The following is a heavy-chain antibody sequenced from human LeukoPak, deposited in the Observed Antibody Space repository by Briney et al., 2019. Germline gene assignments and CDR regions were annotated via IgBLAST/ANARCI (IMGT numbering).Heavy chain of an antibody. CDR1: GYTFTSYY. CDR2: IIPIFGTA. J-gene: IGHJ5*02. V-gene: IGHV1-69*13. D-gene: IGHD3-10*01. CDR3: ARGPGSYYGFNEWFDP. Sequence: WASVKVSCKASGYTFTSYYMHWVRQAPGQGLEWMGGIIPIFGTANYAQKFQGRVTITADESTSTAYMELSSLRSEDTAVYYCARGPGSYYGFNEWFDPWGQGTLVTVSS.